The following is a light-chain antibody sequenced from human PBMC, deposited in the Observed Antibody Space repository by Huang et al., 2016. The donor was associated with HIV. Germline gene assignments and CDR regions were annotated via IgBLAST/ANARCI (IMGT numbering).Light chain of an antibody. Sequence: EIALTQSPGTLSLSPGERATLSCRASQSLSSNFLAWYQQKPGQAPRLRIHGASARATGLPDRFRGSGSGTDFTLTISRLEPEDFAVYFCQQYDRSLLTFGGGTKVEIK. CDR1: QSLSSNF. V-gene: IGKV3-20*01. CDR3: QQYDRSLLT. J-gene: IGKJ4*01. CDR2: GAS.